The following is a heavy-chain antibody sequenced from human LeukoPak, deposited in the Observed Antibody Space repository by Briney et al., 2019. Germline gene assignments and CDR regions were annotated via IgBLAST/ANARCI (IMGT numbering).Heavy chain of an antibody. CDR3: GFSEGDF. J-gene: IGHJ4*02. Sequence: SETLSLTCTVSGGSISSTNYYWGWIRQPPGKGLEWIGTIYYTGTTYYNPSLTSRVTISVDTSKNQFSLKLSSVTAADTAMYFCGFSEGDFWGQGALVTVSS. CDR2: IYYTGTT. V-gene: IGHV4-39*07. CDR1: GGSISSTNYY. D-gene: IGHD6-25*01.